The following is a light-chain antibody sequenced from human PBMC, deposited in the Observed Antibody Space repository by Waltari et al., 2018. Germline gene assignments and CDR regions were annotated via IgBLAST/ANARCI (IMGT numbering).Light chain of an antibody. CDR1: QSINHY. V-gene: IGKV1-39*01. Sequence: DIQMTQSPSYLSASVGDTVTITCRASQSINHYLTLYQQKPGKAPILLIYATYTLQSGVPSRFRGSGSGTYFTLTISNLQPEDFATYYCQQSYSLLRLTFGGGTKVDIK. J-gene: IGKJ4*01. CDR3: QQSYSLLRLT. CDR2: ATY.